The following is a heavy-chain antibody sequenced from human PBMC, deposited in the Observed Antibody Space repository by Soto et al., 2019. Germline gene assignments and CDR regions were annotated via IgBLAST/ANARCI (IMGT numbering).Heavy chain of an antibody. CDR1: GVSVSSNSAA. CDR3: AGTTSLQLYYMDV. D-gene: IGHD1-7*01. CDR2: TYYRSRWYN. Sequence: SQTLSLTCAISGVSVSSNSAAWNWIRQSPSRGLEWLGRTYYRSRWYNDYAVSVKSRITINPDTSKNQFSLHLNSVTPEDTAVYYCAGTTSLQLYYMDVWGKGTTVTVSS. J-gene: IGHJ6*03. V-gene: IGHV6-1*01.